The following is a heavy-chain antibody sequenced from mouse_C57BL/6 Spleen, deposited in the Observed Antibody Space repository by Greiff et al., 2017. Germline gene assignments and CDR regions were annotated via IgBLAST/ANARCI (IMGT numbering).Heavy chain of an antibody. J-gene: IGHJ3*01. D-gene: IGHD1-1*01. CDR1: GYTFTSYW. CDR3: ARSNYYGSSSCAY. CDR2: IYPGSGST. Sequence: QVQLQQPGAELVKPGASVKMSCKASGYTFTSYWITWVKQRPGQGLEWIGDIYPGSGSTNYNEKFKSKATLTVDTSSSTAYMQLSSLTSEDSAVXYCARSNYYGSSSCAYWGQGTLVTVSA. V-gene: IGHV1-55*01.